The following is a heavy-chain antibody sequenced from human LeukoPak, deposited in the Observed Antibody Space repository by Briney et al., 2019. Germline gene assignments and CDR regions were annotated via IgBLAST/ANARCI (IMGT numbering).Heavy chain of an antibody. J-gene: IGHJ5*02. D-gene: IGHD2-2*02. V-gene: IGHV4-34*01. CDR3: ARGRRSRYCSGTSCYTATPTWFDP. CDR2: VNHGGST. CDR1: GGSFSGYS. Sequence: PSETLSLTCAVYGGSFSGYSWSWIRQPPGKGLEWIGEVNHGGSTNYNPSLKSRVTISVDTSKNRYSLNLSSVTPADTAVYYCARGRRSRYCSGTSCYTATPTWFDPWGQGTLVTVPS.